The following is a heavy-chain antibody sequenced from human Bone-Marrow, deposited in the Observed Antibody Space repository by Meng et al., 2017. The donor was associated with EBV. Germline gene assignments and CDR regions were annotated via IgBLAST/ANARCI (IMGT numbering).Heavy chain of an antibody. V-gene: IGHV1-69*01. J-gene: IGHJ4*02. CDR2: LIPMVGAP. D-gene: IGHD3-10*01. CDR1: GGLFRRDA. Sequence: QGRLLQSGGKVRKPGSSVKVSCRTFGGLFRRDAVSWVRQAPGQGLEWMGGLIPMVGAPHYAQKFQGRVTIIADESTSTHSMQLNSLRSEDTAMYYCASESGRGFTPDYWGQGTLVTVSS. CDR3: ASESGRGFTPDY.